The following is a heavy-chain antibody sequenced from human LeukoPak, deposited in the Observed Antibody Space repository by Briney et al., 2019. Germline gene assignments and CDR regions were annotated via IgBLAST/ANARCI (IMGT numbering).Heavy chain of an antibody. CDR2: IFHSGRT. D-gene: IGHD6-19*01. J-gene: IGHJ4*02. Sequence: SGTLSLTCAVSGGSISRSWWSWVRQPPGKGLEWIGEIFHSGRTNYNPSLKSRVTISVDKSDNHFSLELSSVTAADTAVYYCACHSGWSGPSEWGQGTLVIVSS. V-gene: IGHV4-4*02. CDR3: ACHSGWSGPSE. CDR1: GGSISRSW.